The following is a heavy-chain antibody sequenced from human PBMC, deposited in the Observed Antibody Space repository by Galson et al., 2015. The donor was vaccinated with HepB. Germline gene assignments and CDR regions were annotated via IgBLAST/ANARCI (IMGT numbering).Heavy chain of an antibody. V-gene: IGHV3-30-3*01. J-gene: IGHJ6*02. D-gene: IGHD3-16*01. CDR1: GFTFSSYA. Sequence: SLRLSCAASGFTFSSYAMHWVRQAPGKGLEWVAVISYDGSNKYYADSVKGRFTISRDNSKNTLYLQMNSLRAEDTAVYYCARDWGVDGGGDYSYYYAMDVWGQGTTVTVSS. CDR3: ARDWGVDGGGDYSYYYAMDV. CDR2: ISYDGSNK.